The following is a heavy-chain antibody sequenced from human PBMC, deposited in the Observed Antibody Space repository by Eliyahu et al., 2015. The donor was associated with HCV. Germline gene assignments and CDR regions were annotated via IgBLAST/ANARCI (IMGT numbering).Heavy chain of an antibody. CDR2: IYNSGGA. CDR3: ARIGGYDSSGYYYMSADDAFDI. J-gene: IGHJ3*02. D-gene: IGHD3-22*01. V-gene: IGHV4-39*01. CDR1: GGSISSSSYY. Sequence: QLQLQESGPGLVKPSETLSLTCTVSGGSISSSSYYWGWIRQPPGKGLEWIGSIYNSGGAPSNPSLKSRVTISVDTSKNQFSLKLSSVTAADTAVYYCARIGGYDSSGYYYMSADDAFDIWGQGTMVTVSS.